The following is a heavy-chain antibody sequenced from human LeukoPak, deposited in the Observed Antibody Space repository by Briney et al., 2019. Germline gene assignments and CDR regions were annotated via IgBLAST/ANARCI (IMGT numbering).Heavy chain of an antibody. CDR2: IIPILGIA. CDR1: GGTFSSYA. CDR3: ARWQGGVRSGL. Sequence: SVKVSCKASGGTFSSYAISWVRQAPGQGLEWMGRIIPILGIANYAQKFQGRVTITADKSTSTAYMELSSLRSEDTAVYYCARWQGGVRSGLWGQGTLVTVAA. J-gene: IGHJ4*02. V-gene: IGHV1-69*04. D-gene: IGHD2-15*01.